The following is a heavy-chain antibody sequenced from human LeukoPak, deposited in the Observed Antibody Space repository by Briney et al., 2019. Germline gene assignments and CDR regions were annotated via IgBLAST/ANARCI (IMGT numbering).Heavy chain of an antibody. CDR3: AGDSGTTGEVKFDP. J-gene: IGHJ5*02. CDR2: IYHSGST. V-gene: IGHV4-4*02. D-gene: IGHD3-10*01. Sequence: SETLSLTCAVSGGSISSSNWWSWVRQPPGKGLEWIGEIYHSGSTNYNPSLKSRVTISVDKSKNQFSLKLSSVTAADTAVYYCAGDSGTTGEVKFDPWGQGTLVTVSS. CDR1: GGSISSSNW.